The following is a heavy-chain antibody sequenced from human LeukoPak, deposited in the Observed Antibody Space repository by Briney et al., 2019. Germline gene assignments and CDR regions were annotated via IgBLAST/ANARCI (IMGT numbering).Heavy chain of an antibody. V-gene: IGHV4-34*01. J-gene: IGHJ4*02. CDR1: GRSFSGYY. Sequence: SETLSLTCAVYGRSFSGYYWSWIRQPPGKGLEWIGEINHSGSTNYNPSLKSRVTISVDTSKNQFSLKLSSVTAADTAVYYCARRGEYSSVDYWGQGTLVTVSS. CDR3: ARRGEYSSVDY. CDR2: INHSGST. D-gene: IGHD2/OR15-2a*01.